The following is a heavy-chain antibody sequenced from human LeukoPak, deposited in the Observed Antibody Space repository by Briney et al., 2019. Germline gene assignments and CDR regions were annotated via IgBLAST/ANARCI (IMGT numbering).Heavy chain of an antibody. V-gene: IGHV3-53*04. CDR1: GFTFSSYG. CDR3: ARSVSSSAIWDY. Sequence: QPGRSLRLSCAASGFTFSSYGMHWVRQAPGKGLEWVSAIYAGGDTYYADSVKGRFTISRHNSENTLYLHINSLRTEDTALYFCARSVSSSAIWDYWGQGTLVTVSS. J-gene: IGHJ4*02. CDR2: IYAGGDT. D-gene: IGHD6-6*01.